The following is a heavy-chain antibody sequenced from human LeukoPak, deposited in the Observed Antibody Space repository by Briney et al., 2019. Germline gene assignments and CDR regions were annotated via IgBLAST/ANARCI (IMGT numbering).Heavy chain of an antibody. CDR3: ARKDYYDSSGYYAFDI. CDR2: IYPGDSDT. Sequence: GESLKISCKGSGYSFTSYWIGWVRQMPGKGLEWMGIIYPGDSDTRYSTSFQGQVTISADKSISTAYLQWSSLKASDTAMYYCARKDYYDSSGYYAFDIWGQGTMVTVSS. D-gene: IGHD3-22*01. CDR1: GYSFTSYW. V-gene: IGHV5-51*01. J-gene: IGHJ3*02.